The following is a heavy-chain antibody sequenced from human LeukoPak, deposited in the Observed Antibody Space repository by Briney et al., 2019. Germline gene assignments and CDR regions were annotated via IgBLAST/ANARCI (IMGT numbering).Heavy chain of an antibody. J-gene: IGHJ4*02. Sequence: GGSLRLSCAASGFPLSNAWMSWVRQAPGKGLEWVGRIKSKTDGGTTDYAAPVKGRFTISRDDSKNTLYLQMNSLKAEDTAVYYCTTDKQSITIFGVVTSYYFDYWGQGTLVTVSS. CDR1: GFPLSNAW. CDR2: IKSKTDGGTT. CDR3: TTDKQSITIFGVVTSYYFDY. D-gene: IGHD3-3*01. V-gene: IGHV3-15*01.